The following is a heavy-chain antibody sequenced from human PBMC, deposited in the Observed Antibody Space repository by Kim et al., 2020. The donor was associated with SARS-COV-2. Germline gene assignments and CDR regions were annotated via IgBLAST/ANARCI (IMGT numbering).Heavy chain of an antibody. CDR3: AKAPLCCGGYYFDY. V-gene: IGHV3-9*01. Sequence: ADSGKGQFTISRDTAKNPMYLQMNSLRAKDTALYYCAKAPLCCGGYYFDYWGQGTLVTVSS. D-gene: IGHD6-19*01. J-gene: IGHJ4*02.